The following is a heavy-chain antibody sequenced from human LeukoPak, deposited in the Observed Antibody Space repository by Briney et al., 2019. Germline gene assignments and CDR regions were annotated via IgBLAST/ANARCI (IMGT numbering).Heavy chain of an antibody. D-gene: IGHD4-17*01. J-gene: IGHJ4*02. V-gene: IGHV5-51*01. CDR2: IYPGDSDT. CDR3: ARFLTTAARYFDY. CDR1: GYSFTSYW. Sequence: GESLKISCTGSGYSFTSYWIGWVRQMPGKGLEWMGIIYPGDSDTRYSPSFQGQVTISADKSISTAYLQWSSLKASDTAMYYCARFLTTAARYFDYWGQGTLVTVSS.